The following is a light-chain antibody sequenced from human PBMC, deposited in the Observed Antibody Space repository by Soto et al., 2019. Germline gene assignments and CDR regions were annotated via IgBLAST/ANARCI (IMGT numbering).Light chain of an antibody. CDR2: YMS. Sequence: EIVLTQSPATLSSSPWETATLSCRASQYVGTRLAWYQHKPGQAPRLLIYYMSKRATGIPARFSGSGSGTDFTLTISSLAPEDFGVYYCLHRMNWPLTFGQGTRLEIK. CDR3: LHRMNWPLT. V-gene: IGKV3-11*01. CDR1: QYVGTR. J-gene: IGKJ5*01.